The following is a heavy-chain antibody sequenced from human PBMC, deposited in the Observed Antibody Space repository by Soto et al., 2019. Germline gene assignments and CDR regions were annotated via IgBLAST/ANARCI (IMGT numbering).Heavy chain of an antibody. Sequence: GGSLRLSCAASGFTFSSYSMNWVRQAPGNGLEWVSYISSSSSTSYYADSVKGRFTISRDNAKNSLYLQMNSLRAEDTAVYYCARDPPDYYGSGSAVLIDMDVWGKGTTVTVSS. J-gene: IGHJ6*03. CDR2: ISSSSSTS. CDR3: ARDPPDYYGSGSAVLIDMDV. D-gene: IGHD3-10*01. V-gene: IGHV3-48*01. CDR1: GFTFSSYS.